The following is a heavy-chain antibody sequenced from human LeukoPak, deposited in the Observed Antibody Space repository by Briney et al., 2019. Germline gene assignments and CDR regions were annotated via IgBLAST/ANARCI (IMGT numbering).Heavy chain of an antibody. CDR2: ISNSGNTI. D-gene: IGHD3-3*01. Sequence: GGSLRLSCAASGFTFSSYAMSWVRQAPGKGLEWVSYISNSGNTIYYADSVKGRFTISRDNAKNSLYLQMNSLRAEDTAVYYCARVSYYDFWSGYLGGDYFDYWGQGTLVTVSS. J-gene: IGHJ4*02. V-gene: IGHV3-48*04. CDR3: ARVSYYDFWSGYLGGDYFDY. CDR1: GFTFSSYA.